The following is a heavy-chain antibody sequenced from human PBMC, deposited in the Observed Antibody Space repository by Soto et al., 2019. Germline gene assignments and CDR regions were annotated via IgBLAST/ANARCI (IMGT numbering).Heavy chain of an antibody. CDR3: TTLLESELLAYYGMDV. V-gene: IGHV3-15*01. CDR2: IKSKTDGGTT. CDR1: GFTFSNAW. J-gene: IGHJ6*02. D-gene: IGHD1-26*01. Sequence: PGGSLRLSCAASGFTFSNAWMSWVRQAPGKGLEWVGRIKSKTDGGTTDYAAPVKGRFTISRDDSKNTLYLQMNSLKTEDTAVYHCTTLLESELLAYYGMDVWGQGTTVTVSS.